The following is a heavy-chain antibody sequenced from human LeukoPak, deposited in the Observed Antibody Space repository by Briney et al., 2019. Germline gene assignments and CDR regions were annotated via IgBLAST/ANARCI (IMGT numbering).Heavy chain of an antibody. D-gene: IGHD3-3*01. CDR1: GYTFTGYY. CDR3: ARGSERRYYDFWSGYLDAFDI. Sequence: GASVKVSCKASGYTFTGYYMHWVRQAPGQGLEWMGWMNPNSGNTGYAQKFQGRVTITRNTSISTAYMELSSLRSEDTAVYYCARGSERRYYDFWSGYLDAFDIWGQGTMVTVSS. J-gene: IGHJ3*02. V-gene: IGHV1-8*02. CDR2: MNPNSGNT.